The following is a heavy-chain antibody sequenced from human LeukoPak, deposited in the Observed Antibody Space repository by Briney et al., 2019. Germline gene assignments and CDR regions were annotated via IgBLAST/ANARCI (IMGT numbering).Heavy chain of an antibody. Sequence: GASVKVSCKASGYTFTSYYMHWVRQAPGQGLEWMGGIIPIFGTANYAQKFQDRVTITAVESMSTVYMELSSLRSEDTAVYYCARGWLAESTVVTPYNYWGQGTLVTVSS. CDR1: GYTFTSYY. CDR2: IIPIFGTA. V-gene: IGHV1-69*13. CDR3: ARGWLAESTVVTPYNY. J-gene: IGHJ4*02. D-gene: IGHD4-23*01.